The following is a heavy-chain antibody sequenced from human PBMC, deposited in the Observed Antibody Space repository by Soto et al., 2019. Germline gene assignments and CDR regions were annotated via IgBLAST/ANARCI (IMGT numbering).Heavy chain of an antibody. CDR3: ASYYDISGYHY. Sequence: SETLSLTCTVSGGSISSGGYYWSWIRQHPGKGLEWIGYIYYSGSTYYNPYLKSRVTISVDPSKNQFSLKLSSVTAAHTSVYYCASYYDISGYHYWGQGTLVTVSS. J-gene: IGHJ4*02. V-gene: IGHV4-31*03. CDR1: GGSISSGGYY. D-gene: IGHD3-22*01. CDR2: IYYSGST.